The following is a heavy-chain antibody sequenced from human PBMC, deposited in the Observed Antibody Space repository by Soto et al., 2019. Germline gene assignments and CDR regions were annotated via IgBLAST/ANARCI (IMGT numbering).Heavy chain of an antibody. D-gene: IGHD4-17*01. CDR3: ARETLHYGGNRRGDAFDI. CDR2: ISYDGSNK. J-gene: IGHJ3*02. CDR1: GFTFSSYA. Sequence: QVQLVESGGGVVQPGRSLRLSCAASGFTFSSYAMHWVRQAPGKGLEWVAVISYDGSNKYYADSVKGRFTISRDNSKNTLYLQMNSLRAEDTAVYYCARETLHYGGNRRGDAFDIWGQGTMVTVSS. V-gene: IGHV3-30-3*01.